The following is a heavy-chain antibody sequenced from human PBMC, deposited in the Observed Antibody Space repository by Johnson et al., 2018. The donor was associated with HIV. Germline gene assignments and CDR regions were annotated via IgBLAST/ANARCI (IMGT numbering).Heavy chain of an antibody. J-gene: IGHJ3*02. CDR2: ISNDGSHK. V-gene: IGHV3-30*04. D-gene: IGHD3-16*01. CDR3: ARDLRWGSSLTHDAFDI. Sequence: QVQLVESGGGVVQPGRSLRIYCAVSEFTFSNYAMHWVRLAPGKGLQWVAVISNDGSHKYYADSVKGRFNISRDNSKNTLFLQMNSLRAEDTAVYYCARDLRWGSSLTHDAFDIWGQGTMVTVSS. CDR1: EFTFSNYA.